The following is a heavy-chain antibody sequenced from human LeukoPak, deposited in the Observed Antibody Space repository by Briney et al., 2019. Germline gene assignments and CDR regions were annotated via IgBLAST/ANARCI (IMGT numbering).Heavy chain of an antibody. CDR1: GFTFSSYW. D-gene: IGHD5-18*01. Sequence: HPGGSLRLSCAASGFTFSSYWMTWVRQAPGKGLEWVANMKYGGSEKYYADSVKGRFTISRDNAKNSLYLQMNSLRAEDTAVYFCARAEGYSCAFYFVYWGQGTLVTVSS. V-gene: IGHV3-7*04. CDR2: MKYGGSEK. J-gene: IGHJ4*02. CDR3: ARAEGYSCAFYFVY.